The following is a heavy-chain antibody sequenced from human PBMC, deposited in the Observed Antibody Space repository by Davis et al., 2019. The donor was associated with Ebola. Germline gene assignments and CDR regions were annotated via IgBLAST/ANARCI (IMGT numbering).Heavy chain of an antibody. CDR1: GYTFTSYY. V-gene: IGHV1-46*01. D-gene: IGHD2-15*01. J-gene: IGHJ2*01. CDR3: ARDSARYCSGGSCYGNWYFDF. CDR2: INPSGGST. Sequence: ASVKVSCKASGYTFTSYYMHWVRQAPGQGLEWMGIINPSGGSTSYAQKLQGRVTMTTDTFTSTAYMELRSLRSDDTAVYYCARDSARYCSGGSCYGNWYFDFWGRGTLVTVSS.